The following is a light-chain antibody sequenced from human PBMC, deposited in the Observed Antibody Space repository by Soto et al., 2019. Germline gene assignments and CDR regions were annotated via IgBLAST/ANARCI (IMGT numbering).Light chain of an antibody. Sequence: EIVMTQSPATLCVSPGERATLSCRASQSVSSKLAWYQQKPGQAPRLLIYGASTRATGIPARFSGSGSGTEFTLTISSLQSEDFAVYYCQQYSNWPPITFGQGTRLEIK. CDR1: QSVSSK. CDR3: QQYSNWPPIT. V-gene: IGKV3-15*01. J-gene: IGKJ5*01. CDR2: GAS.